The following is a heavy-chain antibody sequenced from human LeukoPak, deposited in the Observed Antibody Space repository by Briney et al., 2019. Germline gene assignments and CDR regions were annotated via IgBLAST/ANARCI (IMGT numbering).Heavy chain of an antibody. J-gene: IGHJ3*02. V-gene: IGHV4-59*08. Sequence: SETLSLTCTVSGGSMTSYYWGWIRQPPGKGLEWIAYIYYRGNTNYNPSLKSRVTISVDTSKNQFFLQLRSVTAADTAVYYCARTYCSGGQCYDAFDIWGQGTMVTVSS. D-gene: IGHD2-15*01. CDR3: ARTYCSGGQCYDAFDI. CDR2: IYYRGNT. CDR1: GGSMTSYY.